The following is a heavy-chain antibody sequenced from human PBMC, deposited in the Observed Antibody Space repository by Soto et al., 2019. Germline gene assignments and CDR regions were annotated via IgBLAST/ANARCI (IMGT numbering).Heavy chain of an antibody. D-gene: IGHD1-26*01. CDR1: GFNFSSYA. Sequence: EVQLLESGGGLVQPGGSLRLSCAASGFNFSSYAMIWVRQAPGKGLEWVSAISGSGGSTYYADSVKGRFTISRDNSKNKLYRVICGVGAEDTAVYYCAIGSTWDNDYWCQGSLVSDFS. CDR2: ISGSGGST. J-gene: IGHJ4*02. CDR3: AIGSTWDNDY. V-gene: IGHV3-23*01.